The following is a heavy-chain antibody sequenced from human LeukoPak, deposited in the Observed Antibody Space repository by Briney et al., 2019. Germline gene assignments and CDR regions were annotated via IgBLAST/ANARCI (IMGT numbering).Heavy chain of an antibody. CDR1: GYIFTNYG. CDR2: ITTYNGDT. V-gene: IGHV1-18*01. J-gene: IGHJ4*02. D-gene: IGHD2-15*01. Sequence: ASVKVSCKASGYIFTNYGLTWVRQAPGQGLEWMGWITTYNGDTKYAESFQGRVTMTTDTSTSTAYMELRSLRSDDTAVYYCASEAYCSGGRCSVQRVASWGQGTPVTVSS. CDR3: ASEAYCSGGRCSVQRVAS.